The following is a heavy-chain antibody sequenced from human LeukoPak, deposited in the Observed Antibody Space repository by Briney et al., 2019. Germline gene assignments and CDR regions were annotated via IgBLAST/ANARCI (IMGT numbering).Heavy chain of an antibody. Sequence: SETLSLTCTVSGDSITSNTYYWGWIRQPPGKGLEWIGSIYNSGSTYYNPSLKSRVTISVDTSKNQFSLKLSSVTAADTAVYYCARATGREMATITYYYYYYMDVWGKGTTVTISS. J-gene: IGHJ6*03. V-gene: IGHV4-39*07. CDR1: GDSITSNTYY. CDR2: IYNSGST. CDR3: ARATGREMATITYYYYYYMDV. D-gene: IGHD5-24*01.